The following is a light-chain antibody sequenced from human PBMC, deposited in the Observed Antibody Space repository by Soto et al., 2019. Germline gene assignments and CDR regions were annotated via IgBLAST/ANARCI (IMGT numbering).Light chain of an antibody. CDR2: YDD. J-gene: IGLJ1*01. CDR3: SSYTAFTTYV. Sequence: QSVLTQPPSVSEAPGRRVTISCSGSSSNIGNNAVNWYQQLPGKAPKLLIFYDDLLPSGVSDRFSGSKSGTSASLAISGLQSEDEADYYCSSYTAFTTYVFGSGTKVTVL. CDR1: SSNIGNNA. V-gene: IGLV1-36*01.